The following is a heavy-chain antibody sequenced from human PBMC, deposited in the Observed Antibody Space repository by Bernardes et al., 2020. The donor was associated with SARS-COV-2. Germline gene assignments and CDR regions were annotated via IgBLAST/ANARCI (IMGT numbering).Heavy chain of an antibody. CDR2: IWSDGSNK. D-gene: IGHD2-15*01. Sequence: GGSLRLSCAASGFTFSSYGMHWVRQAPGKGLEWVALIWSDGSNKYYADSVKGRFTISRDNSKNTLYLQMNSLRAEDTAIYYCARDVVGKDDLWGQGTLVTVSS. CDR3: ARDVVGKDDL. V-gene: IGHV3-33*01. J-gene: IGHJ5*02. CDR1: GFTFSSYG.